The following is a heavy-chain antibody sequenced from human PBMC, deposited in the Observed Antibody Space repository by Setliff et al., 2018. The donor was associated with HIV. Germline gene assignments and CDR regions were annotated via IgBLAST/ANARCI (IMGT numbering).Heavy chain of an antibody. D-gene: IGHD3-10*01. CDR1: AFTFNKYA. V-gene: IGHV3-23*01. CDR3: ARDVPISFSGSYLNY. J-gene: IGHJ4*02. Sequence: PGGSLRLSCTASAFTFNKYAMAWVRQAPGKGLEWVSAISDTGDYIYYADSVKGRFTISRDNFKNTLFLQMNSLRADDTAVYYCARDVPISFSGSYLNYWGQGTLVTVSS. CDR2: ISDTGDYI.